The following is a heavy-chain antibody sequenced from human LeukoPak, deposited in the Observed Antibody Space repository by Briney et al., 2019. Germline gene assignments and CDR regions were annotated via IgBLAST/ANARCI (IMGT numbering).Heavy chain of an antibody. D-gene: IGHD3-22*01. CDR3: ARGEYYDSSGYRYYYYYMDV. CDR1: GGSISSYY. V-gene: IGHV4-59*01. CDR2: IYYSGST. Sequence: SETLSLTCTVSGGSISSYYWSWIRQPPGKGLEWIGYIYYSGSTNYNPSLKSRVTISVDTSKNQFSLKLSSVTAADTAVYYCARGEYYDSSGYRYYYYYMDVWGKGTTVTVSS. J-gene: IGHJ6*03.